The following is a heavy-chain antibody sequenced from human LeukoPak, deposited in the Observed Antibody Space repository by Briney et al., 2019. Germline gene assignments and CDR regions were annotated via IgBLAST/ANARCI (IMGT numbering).Heavy chain of an antibody. CDR1: GGSFSGYY. V-gene: IGHV4-34*01. D-gene: IGHD6-19*01. J-gene: IGHJ4*02. CDR3: ARGYSSENLDY. Sequence: SETLSLTCAVYGGSFSGYYWSWIRQPPGKGLEWIGEINHSGSTNYNPSLKSRVTISVDTSKNQFSLKLSSVTAADTAVYYCARGYSSENLDYWGQGTLVTVSS. CDR2: INHSGST.